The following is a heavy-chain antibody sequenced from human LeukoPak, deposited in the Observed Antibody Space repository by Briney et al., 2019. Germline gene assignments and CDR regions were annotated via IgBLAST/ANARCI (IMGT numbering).Heavy chain of an antibody. V-gene: IGHV1-69*01. CDR3: ARRYCSSTSCYKSLEDY. CDR1: GGTFSSYA. Sequence: SVKVSCKASGGTFSSYAISWARQAPGQGLEWMGGIIPIFGTANYAQKFQGRVTITADESTSTAYMELSSLRSEDTAVYYCARRYCSSTSCYKSLEDYWGQGTLVTVSS. D-gene: IGHD2-2*02. J-gene: IGHJ4*02. CDR2: IIPIFGTA.